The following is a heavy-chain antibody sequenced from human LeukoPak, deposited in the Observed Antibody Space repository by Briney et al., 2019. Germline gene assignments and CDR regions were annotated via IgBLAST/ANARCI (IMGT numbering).Heavy chain of an antibody. J-gene: IGHJ4*02. V-gene: IGHV3-74*01. CDR3: ARNFNQLLSY. CDR2: INTDGSTT. Sequence: GGSLRLSCAASGFTFSSYWMHWVRQAPGKGLVWVSRINTDGSTTTYADSVKGGFTISRDNAKNSLFLQMNSLRAEDTAVYFCARNFNQLLSYWGQGTLVTVSS. CDR1: GFTFSSYW. D-gene: IGHD2-2*01.